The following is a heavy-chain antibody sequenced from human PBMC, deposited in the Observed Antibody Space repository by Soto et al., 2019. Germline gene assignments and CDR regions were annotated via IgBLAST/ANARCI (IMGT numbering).Heavy chain of an antibody. CDR2: INPSGGST. V-gene: IGHV1-46*01. J-gene: IGHJ6*02. CDR1: GYTLTGDY. Sequence: ASVTGSCKGSGYTLTGDYVGWVRQAPGQGLEWMGIINPSGGSTSYAQKFQSRVTMTRDTSMSTVYMELSSLRSEDTAVYYCARGITIFGVVTYYYYGMDVWGQGTTVTVSS. D-gene: IGHD3-3*01. CDR3: ARGITIFGVVTYYYYGMDV.